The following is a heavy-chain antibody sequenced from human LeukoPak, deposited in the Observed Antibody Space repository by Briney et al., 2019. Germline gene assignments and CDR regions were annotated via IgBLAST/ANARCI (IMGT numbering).Heavy chain of an antibody. CDR2: ISSSGTTI. CDR1: GFAFTTYT. CDR3: ARDQGYYYYYMDV. V-gene: IGHV3-48*01. J-gene: IGHJ6*03. Sequence: GGSLRLSCAASGFAFTTYTMNWVRQAPGKGLEWVSYISSSGTTIYYADSVWGRFTISRDNAKNSLYLQMNSLRAEDTAIYYCARDQGYYYYYMDVWGKGTTVTVSS.